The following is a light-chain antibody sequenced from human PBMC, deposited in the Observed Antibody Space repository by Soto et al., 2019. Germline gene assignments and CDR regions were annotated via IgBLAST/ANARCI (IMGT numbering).Light chain of an antibody. J-gene: IGKJ1*01. CDR1: QDIRDR. CDR3: LQHITYPWT. CDR2: TAS. Sequence: DIQMTQSPSVMSASVGDTVTITCRASQDIRDRLAWPQQKPGEAPKRLVYTASSLQSGVPSRFSGSGFGTEFTLTISSLQPEDFATYYCLQHITYPWTIGQGTKVEIK. V-gene: IGKV1-17*03.